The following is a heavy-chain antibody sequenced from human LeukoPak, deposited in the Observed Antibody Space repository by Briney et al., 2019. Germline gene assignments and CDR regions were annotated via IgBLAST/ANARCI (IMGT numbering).Heavy chain of an antibody. CDR3: PRTTYCSGGTCYWYFDY. CDR1: GFTFSTYN. Sequence: PGGSLRLFCAASGFTFSTYNMNWVRQAPGKGLEWVSSISTSSDYIYYADSVKGRFTISRDNAKNSLFLQMNSLRAEDTAVYYCPRTTYCSGGTCYWYFDYWGQGTLVTVSS. V-gene: IGHV3-21*01. CDR2: ISTSSDYI. D-gene: IGHD2-15*01. J-gene: IGHJ4*02.